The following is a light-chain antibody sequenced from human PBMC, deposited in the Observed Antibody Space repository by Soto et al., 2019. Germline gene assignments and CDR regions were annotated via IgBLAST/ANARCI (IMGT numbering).Light chain of an antibody. CDR1: SSDIGRYNY. CDR3: ATWDDTLNGRV. J-gene: IGLJ3*02. V-gene: IGLV2-14*01. CDR2: EVN. Sequence: QSVLTQPASVSGSPGQSITISCTGTSSDIGRYNYVSWFQQHPGKVPKLVIFEVNYRPSGVPDRFSGSKSGTSASLAISGLQSGDEADYYCATWDDTLNGRVFGGGTKLTVL.